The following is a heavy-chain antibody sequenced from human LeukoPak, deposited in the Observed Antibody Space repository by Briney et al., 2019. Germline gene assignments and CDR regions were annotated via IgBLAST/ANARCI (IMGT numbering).Heavy chain of an antibody. D-gene: IGHD3-10*01. V-gene: IGHV3-11*03. CDR1: GFIFSDYS. CDR3: ATYYYASGSSD. Sequence: GGSLRLSCAASGFIFSDYSMSWIRQAPGKGLEWVSYISTHSAYTHYADSVRGRFTISRDNAKNSLYLQMNSLRAEDTAVYYCATYYYASGSSDWGQGTLVTVSS. CDR2: ISTHSAYT. J-gene: IGHJ4*02.